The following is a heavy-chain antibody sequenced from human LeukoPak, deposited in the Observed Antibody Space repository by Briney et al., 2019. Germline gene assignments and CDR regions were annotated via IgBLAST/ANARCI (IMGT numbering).Heavy chain of an antibody. CDR2: FDPEDGET. CDR1: GYTLTELS. D-gene: IGHD3-22*01. V-gene: IGHV1-24*01. CDR3: AIPYYYDSSGYYYFDY. Sequence: GASVKVSCKVSGYTLTELSMHWVRQAPGKGREWMGGFDPEDGETNYAQKFQGRVTMTEGTSTDTAYMELSSLRSEDTAVYYCAIPYYYDSSGYYYFDYWGQGTLVTVSS. J-gene: IGHJ4*02.